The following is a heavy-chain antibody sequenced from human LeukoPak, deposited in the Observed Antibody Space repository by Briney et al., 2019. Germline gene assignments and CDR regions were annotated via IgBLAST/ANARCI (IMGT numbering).Heavy chain of an antibody. Sequence: PSETLSLTCTVSGGSISSYYWSWIRQPPGKGLEWIGSIYYSGSTYYNPSLKSRVTISVDTSKNQFSLKLSSVTAADTAVYYCARATLRYDRRYYYYGMDVWGQGTTVTVSS. CDR2: IYYSGST. J-gene: IGHJ6*02. CDR1: GGSISSYY. D-gene: IGHD3-22*01. CDR3: ARATLRYDRRYYYYGMDV. V-gene: IGHV4-59*05.